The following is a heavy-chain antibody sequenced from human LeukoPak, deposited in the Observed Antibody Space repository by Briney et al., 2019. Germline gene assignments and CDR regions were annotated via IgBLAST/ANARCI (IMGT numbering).Heavy chain of an antibody. CDR3: ARYYDSSNYDHDF. D-gene: IGHD3-22*01. CDR1: GYIFTHYY. J-gene: IGHJ4*02. Sequence: ASVKVSCKASGYIFTHYYIHWMRQAPGQGLEWMGWISAYNGNTNYAQELQGRVTMTTDTSTSTAYMELRSLRSDDTAVYYCARYYDSSNYDHDFWGQGTLVTVSS. V-gene: IGHV1-18*04. CDR2: ISAYNGNT.